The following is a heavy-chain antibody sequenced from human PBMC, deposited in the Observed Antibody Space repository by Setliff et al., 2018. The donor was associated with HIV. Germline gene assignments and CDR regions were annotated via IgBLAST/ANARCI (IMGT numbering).Heavy chain of an antibody. Sequence: GASVKVSCKSSGYTFTKYGITWVRQAPGQGLEWVGWINPNTGDTGYAENLQGWVTLTRDTSISTAYLEVRSDDTAVYYCARKRVGFDGIDVWGQGTTVTVSS. CDR2: INPNTGDT. CDR3: ARKRVGFDGIDV. CDR1: GYTFTKYG. D-gene: IGHD1-26*01. V-gene: IGHV1-2*04. J-gene: IGHJ6*02.